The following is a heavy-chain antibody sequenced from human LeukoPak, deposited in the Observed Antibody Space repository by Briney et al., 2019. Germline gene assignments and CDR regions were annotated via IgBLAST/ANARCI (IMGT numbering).Heavy chain of an antibody. V-gene: IGHV4-4*07. D-gene: IGHD6-13*01. CDR2: IYTSGST. CDR3: ARDSSSWYGGWFDP. Sequence: PSETLSLTCTVSGGSISSYYWSWIRQPPGKGLEWIGRIYTSGSTNYNPSLKSRVTMSVDTSKNQFSLKLSSVTAADTAVYYCARDSSSWYGGWFDPWGQGTLVTVSS. CDR1: GGSISSYY. J-gene: IGHJ5*02.